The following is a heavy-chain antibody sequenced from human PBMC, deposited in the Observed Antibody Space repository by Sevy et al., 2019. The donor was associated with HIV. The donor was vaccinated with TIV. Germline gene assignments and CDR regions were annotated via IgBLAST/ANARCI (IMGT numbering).Heavy chain of an antibody. CDR3: STPEAPCSGGNCHDLDY. V-gene: IGHV1-2*02. J-gene: IGHJ4*02. CDR2: INPVNGAT. Sequence: ASVKVSCKATGHAFTAYYVHWVRQAPGEGLEWMGWINPVNGATNFAQKFQGRVTMTSDMSITTTYMELSSLTSDDTAIYYCSTPEAPCSGGNCHDLDYWGQGTLVTVSS. CDR1: GHAFTAYY. D-gene: IGHD2-15*01.